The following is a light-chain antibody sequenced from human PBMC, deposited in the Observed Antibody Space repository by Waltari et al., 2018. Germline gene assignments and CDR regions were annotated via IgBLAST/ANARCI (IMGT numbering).Light chain of an antibody. J-gene: IGKJ3*01. Sequence: EILLTQSPATLSLSPGERATLSCRASQSISRDLARYQQKPGQAPRLLIYDASNRATGIPARFSGSGSGTDFTLTIGSLQPEDFGTYYCLQYYSYPGTFGPGTRVDI. CDR2: DAS. CDR1: QSISRD. CDR3: LQYYSYPGT. V-gene: IGKV3-11*01.